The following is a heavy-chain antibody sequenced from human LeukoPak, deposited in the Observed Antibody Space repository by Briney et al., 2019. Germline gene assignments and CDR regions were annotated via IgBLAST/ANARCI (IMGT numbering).Heavy chain of an antibody. CDR3: ARHPRGGDCYSFDY. D-gene: IGHD2-21*02. CDR2: IYTSGST. CDR1: GGSISSYY. Sequence: SETQSLTCTVSGGSISSYYWSWIRQPAGKGLEWIGRIYTSGSTNYNPSLKSRVTMSVDTSKNQFSLKLSSVTAADTAVYYCARHPRGGDCYSFDYWGQGTLVTVSS. J-gene: IGHJ4*02. V-gene: IGHV4-4*07.